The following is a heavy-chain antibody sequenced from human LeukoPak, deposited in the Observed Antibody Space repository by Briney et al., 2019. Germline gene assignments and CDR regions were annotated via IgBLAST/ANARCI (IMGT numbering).Heavy chain of an antibody. D-gene: IGHD2-2*01. CDR1: GFTFSRYA. J-gene: IGHJ4*02. CDR3: ARDTFQPGLIGS. Sequence: GGSLRLSCAASGFTFSRYAMNWVRQAPGKGLEWVSYINTDSSDIHYADSVKGRFTISRDNARNTLYLQLRSLRAEDSAVYYCARDTFQPGLIGSWGQGTLVTVSS. CDR2: INTDSSDI. V-gene: IGHV3-21*05.